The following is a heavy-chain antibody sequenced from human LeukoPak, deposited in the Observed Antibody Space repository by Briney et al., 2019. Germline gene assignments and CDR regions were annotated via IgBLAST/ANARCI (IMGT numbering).Heavy chain of an antibody. J-gene: IGHJ4*02. V-gene: IGHV1-46*01. CDR1: GYTFTSYY. CDR2: INPSGGST. D-gene: IGHD3-22*01. CDR3: ARGPGPADDGGGYCFDY. Sequence: ASVKVSCKASGYTFTSYYLYWVRQAPGQGLEWMGVINPSGGSTTSAQKFQGRVTMTRDTSTSTIYMELRSLRSEDTAVYYCARGPGPADDGGGYCFDYWGQGTLVTVSS.